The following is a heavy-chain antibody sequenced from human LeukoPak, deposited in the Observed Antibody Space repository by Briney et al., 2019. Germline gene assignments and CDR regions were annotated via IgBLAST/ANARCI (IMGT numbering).Heavy chain of an antibody. CDR1: GFTFSSYA. J-gene: IGHJ4*02. CDR3: AKVRWSSSDAFDY. Sequence: PGGSLRLSCAASGFTFSSYAMSWVRQAPGKGLEWVSGISGSGGSTYYADSVKGRFTISRDNSKNTLYLQMNSLRAEDTAVYYCAKVRWSSSDAFDYWGQGTLVTVSS. D-gene: IGHD6-6*01. CDR2: ISGSGGST. V-gene: IGHV3-23*01.